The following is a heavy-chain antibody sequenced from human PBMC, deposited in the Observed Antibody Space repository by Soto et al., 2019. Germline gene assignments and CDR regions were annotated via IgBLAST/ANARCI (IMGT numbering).Heavy chain of an antibody. V-gene: IGHV3-11*01. CDR1: GFTFSDYY. D-gene: IGHD2-15*01. CDR3: ASVVPCFVVVAGADS. Sequence: QVQLVESGGGLVKPGGSLRLSCAASGFTFSDYYMSWIRQAPGKGLEWISYINSRGSTIYYADSVKGRFTISRDNARNSLHLQMNSLRVEDTAVYYCASVVPCFVVVAGADSWGQGALVTVSS. J-gene: IGHJ5*01. CDR2: INSRGSTI.